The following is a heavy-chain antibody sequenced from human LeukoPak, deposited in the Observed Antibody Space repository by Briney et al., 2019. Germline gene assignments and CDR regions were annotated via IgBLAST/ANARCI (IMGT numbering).Heavy chain of an antibody. Sequence: GGSLRLSCAASGFTFSSYSMNWVRQAPGKGLEWVSSINSSSSYIYYADSVKGRFTISRDNAKNSLYLQMNSLRAEDTAVYYCTRGSGRYVMVDCWGQGTLVTVSS. CDR2: INSSSSYI. V-gene: IGHV3-21*01. J-gene: IGHJ4*02. CDR1: GFTFSSYS. D-gene: IGHD6-19*01. CDR3: TRGSGRYVMVDC.